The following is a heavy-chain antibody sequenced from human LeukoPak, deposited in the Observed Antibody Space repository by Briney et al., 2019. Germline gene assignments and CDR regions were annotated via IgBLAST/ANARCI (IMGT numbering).Heavy chain of an antibody. J-gene: IGHJ4*02. CDR3: ARVLRAASWRSYDY. CDR2: IYYSGST. D-gene: IGHD5-18*01. V-gene: IGHV4-59*01. CDR1: GGSISSYY. Sequence: SETLSLTCTVSGGSISSYYWSWIRQPPGKGLEWIGYIYYSGSTNYNPSLKSRVIISIDTSSNQFSLRLNSMTAADTAVYHCARVLRAASWRSYDYWGQGSLDTVST.